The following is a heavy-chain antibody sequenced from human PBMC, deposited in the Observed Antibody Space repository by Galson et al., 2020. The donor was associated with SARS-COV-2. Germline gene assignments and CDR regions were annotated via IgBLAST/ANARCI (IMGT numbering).Heavy chain of an antibody. V-gene: IGHV3-30*18. J-gene: IGHJ6*02. CDR1: GFTFSSYG. CDR2: ISYDGSNK. D-gene: IGHD3-9*01. CDR3: AKDHPYYDILTGYYMWAPGEYGMDV. Sequence: GGSLRLSCAASGFTFSSYGMHWVRQAPGKGLEWVAVISYDGSNKYYADSVKGRFTISRDNSKNTLYLQMNSLRAEDTAVYYCAKDHPYYDILTGYYMWAPGEYGMDVWGQGTTVTVSS.